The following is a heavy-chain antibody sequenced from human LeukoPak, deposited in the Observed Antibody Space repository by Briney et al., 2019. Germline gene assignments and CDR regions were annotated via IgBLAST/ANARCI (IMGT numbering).Heavy chain of an antibody. CDR2: TNWNGGST. J-gene: IGHJ2*01. CDR3: ARAVRNYYESSAINWYFDL. Sequence: PGGSLRLSCAASGFTFDDYGMSWVRQAPGKGLEWVSGTNWNGGSTGYADSVKGRFIIFRDNAKNSLYLQMNSLRAEDTALYFCARAVRNYYESSAINWYFDLWGRGTLVTVSS. D-gene: IGHD3-22*01. V-gene: IGHV3-20*04. CDR1: GFTFDDYG.